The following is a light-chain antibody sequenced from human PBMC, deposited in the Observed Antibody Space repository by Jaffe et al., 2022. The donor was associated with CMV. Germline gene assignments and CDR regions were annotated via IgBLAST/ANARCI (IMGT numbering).Light chain of an antibody. CDR3: CSYAGRSTWV. CDR2: EVI. Sequence: QSALTQPASVSGSPGQSITISCTGTSSDVGSQNFVSWYQQHPGNAPKVMIYEVIKRPSGVSNRFSGSRSGNTASLTISGLQAEDEADYYCCSYAGRSTWVFGGGTKLTVL. V-gene: IGLV2-23*02. J-gene: IGLJ3*02. CDR1: SSDVGSQNF.